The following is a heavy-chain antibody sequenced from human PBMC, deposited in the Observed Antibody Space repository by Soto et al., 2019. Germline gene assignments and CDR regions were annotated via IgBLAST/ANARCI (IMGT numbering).Heavy chain of an antibody. D-gene: IGHD3-3*01. Sequence: EVQLLESGGGLVQPGGSLRLSCVVSGFTFTSYTMGWVRQAPGKGLEWVSALSRSGDITYYADSVKGRFTISRDNSKNTFFLHMNSLRVEDTAVYYCAIDTGEFWTSFDHWVQGTLVTVSS. CDR1: GFTFTSYT. CDR2: LSRSGDIT. J-gene: IGHJ4*02. V-gene: IGHV3-23*01. CDR3: AIDTGEFWTSFDH.